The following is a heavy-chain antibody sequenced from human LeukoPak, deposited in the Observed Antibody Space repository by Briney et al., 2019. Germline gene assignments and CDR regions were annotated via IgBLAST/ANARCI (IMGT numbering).Heavy chain of an antibody. CDR2: IFHSGST. V-gene: IGHV4-59*01. D-gene: IGHD3-16*01. Sequence: SETLSLTCTVSGGSISSYYWGWIRQPPGKGLEWIGYIFHSGSTNSNPSLKSRVTISVDTSKNQFSLKLSSVTAADTAVYYCARSAFGDYSFDYWGQGTLVTVSS. J-gene: IGHJ4*02. CDR1: GGSISSYY. CDR3: ARSAFGDYSFDY.